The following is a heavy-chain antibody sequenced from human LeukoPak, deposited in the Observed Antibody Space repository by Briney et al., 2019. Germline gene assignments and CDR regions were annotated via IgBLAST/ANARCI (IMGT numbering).Heavy chain of an antibody. Sequence: GASVKVSCKASGYTFTSYDINWVRQATGQGLEWMGWMNPNSGNTGYAQKFQGRVTMTRNTSISTAYMELSSLRSEDTAVYYCARGNLFYSSSWYEDAFDIWGQGKMVTVSS. V-gene: IGHV1-8*01. CDR3: ARGNLFYSSSWYEDAFDI. CDR1: GYTFTSYD. D-gene: IGHD6-13*01. J-gene: IGHJ3*02. CDR2: MNPNSGNT.